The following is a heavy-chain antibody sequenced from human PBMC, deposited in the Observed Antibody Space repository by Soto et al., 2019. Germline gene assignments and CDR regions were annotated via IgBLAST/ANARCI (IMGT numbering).Heavy chain of an antibody. D-gene: IGHD1-26*01. Sequence: GGSLRLSCAASGFTFSSYSMNWVRQAPGKGLEWVSSISSSSSYIYYADSVKGRFTISRDNAKNSLYLQMNSLRAEDTAVYYCASPSWGEYYYYGMDVWGQGTKVTVSS. J-gene: IGHJ6*02. CDR3: ASPSWGEYYYYGMDV. CDR1: GFTFSSYS. V-gene: IGHV3-21*01. CDR2: ISSSSSYI.